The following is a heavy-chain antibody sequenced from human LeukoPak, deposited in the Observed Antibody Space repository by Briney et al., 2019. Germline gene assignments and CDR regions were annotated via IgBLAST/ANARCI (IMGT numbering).Heavy chain of an antibody. D-gene: IGHD2-21*02. J-gene: IGHJ3*02. Sequence: PGGSLRLSCAASGFTFSNYFMHWVRQAPGKGLEWVADIASDGSHTFYVESVKGRFTISRDNSKNTLYLQMNSLRAEGTAVYFCARERQDTVIHSGAFDIWGQGTMVTVSS. CDR1: GFTFSNYF. CDR2: IASDGSHT. CDR3: ARERQDTVIHSGAFDI. V-gene: IGHV3-30*04.